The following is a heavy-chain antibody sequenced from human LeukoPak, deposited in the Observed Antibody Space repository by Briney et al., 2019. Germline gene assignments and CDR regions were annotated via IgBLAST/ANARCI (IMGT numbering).Heavy chain of an antibody. J-gene: IGHJ4*02. CDR3: ARGVRVHYDRTSYYYYLDY. D-gene: IGHD3-22*01. V-gene: IGHV4-61*09. CDR2: IYHSGSS. Sequence: PSQTLSLTCTVSGGSISSGSYYWSWIRQPAGKGLEWIGEIYHSGSSNYNPSLKSRVTISVDKSKNQFSLKLSSVTAADTAVYYCARGVRVHYDRTSYYYYLDYWGQGTLVTVSS. CDR1: GGSISSGSYY.